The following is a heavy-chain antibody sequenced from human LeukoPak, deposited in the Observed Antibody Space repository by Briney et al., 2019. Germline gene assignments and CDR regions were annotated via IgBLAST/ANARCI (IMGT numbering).Heavy chain of an antibody. CDR3: ARDSTASSPWYFDL. CDR2: MYITGNT. V-gene: IGHV4-4*07. Sequence: SETLSLTCTVSGGSISSYYWSWIRQPAGKGLEWIGRMYITGNTNYNPSLKSRVTMSLDTSKNRFSLKLSSVTAADTAVYYCARDSTASSPWYFDLWGRGTLVTVSS. D-gene: IGHD2-21*02. CDR1: GGSISSYY. J-gene: IGHJ2*01.